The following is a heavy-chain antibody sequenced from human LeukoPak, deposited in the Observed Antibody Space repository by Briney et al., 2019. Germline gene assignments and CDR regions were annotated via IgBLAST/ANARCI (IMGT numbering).Heavy chain of an antibody. V-gene: IGHV4-31*03. J-gene: IGHJ4*02. CDR3: ARAGRGYSGYDYAFFDY. Sequence: SETLSLTCTVSGGSISSGGYYWSWIRQHPEKGLEWIGYIYYSGSTYYNPSLKSRVSISVDTSKNQFSLKLSSVTAADTAVYYCARAGRGYSGYDYAFFDYWGQGTLVTVSS. CDR1: GGSISSGGYY. CDR2: IYYSGST. D-gene: IGHD5-12*01.